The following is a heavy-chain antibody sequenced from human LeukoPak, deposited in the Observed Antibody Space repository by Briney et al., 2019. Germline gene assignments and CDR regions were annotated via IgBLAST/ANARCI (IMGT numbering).Heavy chain of an antibody. D-gene: IGHD3-10*01. J-gene: IGHJ5*02. Sequence: SETLSLTCTVSGGSISSSSYYWGWIRQPPGKGLEWIGSIYYSGSTYYNPSLKSRVTISVDTSKNQFSLKLSSVTAADTAVYYCARQENAAPITMVNWFDPWGQGTLVTVSS. CDR2: IYYSGST. V-gene: IGHV4-39*01. CDR3: ARQENAAPITMVNWFDP. CDR1: GGSISSSSYY.